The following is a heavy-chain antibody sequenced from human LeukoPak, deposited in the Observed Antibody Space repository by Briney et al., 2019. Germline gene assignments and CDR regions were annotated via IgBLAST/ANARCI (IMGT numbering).Heavy chain of an antibody. V-gene: IGHV3-33*01. J-gene: IGHJ4*02. Sequence: GGSLRLSCAASGFTFSNFGMHWVRQAPDKGLEWVAATWYDGSNKYYADSVKGRFTISRDNSKNTLYLQMNSLRAEDMAVYYCASGRLASTTSTTYDYWGQGTLVTVSS. D-gene: IGHD2/OR15-2a*01. CDR3: ASGRLASTTSTTYDY. CDR1: GFTFSNFG. CDR2: TWYDGSNK.